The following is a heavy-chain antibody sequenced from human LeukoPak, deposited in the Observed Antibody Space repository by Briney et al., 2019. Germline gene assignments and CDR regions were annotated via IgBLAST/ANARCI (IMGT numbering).Heavy chain of an antibody. Sequence: ASVKVSCKASGYTFINYYMHWVRQAPGQGLEWMVIINPSGGSTSYAQKFQGRVTMTRDMSTSTVYMELSSLRSEDTAAYYCARGGYSSPRSWFDSWGQGTLVTVSS. V-gene: IGHV1-46*01. J-gene: IGHJ5*01. CDR1: GYTFINYY. CDR2: INPSGGST. D-gene: IGHD6-13*01. CDR3: ARGGYSSPRSWFDS.